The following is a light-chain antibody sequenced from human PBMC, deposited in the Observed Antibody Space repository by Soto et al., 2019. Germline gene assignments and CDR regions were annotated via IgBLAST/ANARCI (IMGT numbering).Light chain of an antibody. J-gene: IGKJ5*01. V-gene: IGKV1-39*01. CDR1: QSISSY. CDR3: QQSYSIPPT. Sequence: DIQMTQSPSSLSASVGDRVTITCRAIQSISSYLSWYQQKPGKAPKLLIYTASSLQSGVPSRFSGYGSETEFTLTISSLQPEDFATYFCQQSYSIPPTFGQGTRLEIK. CDR2: TAS.